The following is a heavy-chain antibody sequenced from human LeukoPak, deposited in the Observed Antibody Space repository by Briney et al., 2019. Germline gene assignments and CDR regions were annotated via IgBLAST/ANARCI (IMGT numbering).Heavy chain of an antibody. J-gene: IGHJ4*02. D-gene: IGHD6-13*01. Sequence: GGSLRLSCAASGFTFSSYAMSWVRKAPGKGLEWVSDISGSGGSTYYADSVKGRFTISRDNSKNTLYLQMNSLRAEDTAVYYCAKGRSSSWFHYFDYWGQGTLVTVSS. CDR1: GFTFSSYA. V-gene: IGHV3-23*01. CDR2: ISGSGGST. CDR3: AKGRSSSWFHYFDY.